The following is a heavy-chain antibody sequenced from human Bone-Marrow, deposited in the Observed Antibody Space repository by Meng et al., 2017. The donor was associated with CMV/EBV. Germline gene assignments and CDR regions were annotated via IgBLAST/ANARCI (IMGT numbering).Heavy chain of an antibody. CDR3: AGDLWAIFGVVIDRDDYYGMDV. CDR2: ISAYNGNT. J-gene: IGHJ6*02. CDR1: GYTFTSYG. V-gene: IGHV1-18*01. Sequence: ASVKVSCKASGYTFTSYGISWVRQAPGQGLEWMGWISAYNGNTNYAQKLQGRVSMTTDTSTSTAYMELRSLRSDDTAVYYCAGDLWAIFGVVIDRDDYYGMDVWGQGTTVTVSS. D-gene: IGHD3-3*01.